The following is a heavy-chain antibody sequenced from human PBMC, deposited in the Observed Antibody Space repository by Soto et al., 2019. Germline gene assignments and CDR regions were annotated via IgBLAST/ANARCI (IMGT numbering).Heavy chain of an antibody. V-gene: IGHV1-18*01. CDR3: VSGVNYEATCVYLSPCGMDV. CDR1: GYTFIRYG. D-gene: IGHD3-22*01. J-gene: IGHJ6*01. CDR2: ISPYNDYT. Sequence: QVRLVQPAAEVKKPGASVKVSCKTSGYTFIRYGIAWVRQAPGQGLEWMGWISPYNDYTNYARKFQGRVRMTADTSTNLVYRELMPLDTDNTAVYYRVSGVNYEATCVYLSPCGMDVWGRGTT.